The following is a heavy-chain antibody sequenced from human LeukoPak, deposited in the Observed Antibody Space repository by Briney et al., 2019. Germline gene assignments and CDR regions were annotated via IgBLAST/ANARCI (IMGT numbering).Heavy chain of an antibody. CDR2: IDASGST. CDR3: ARKDGDI. V-gene: IGHV4-4*07. D-gene: IGHD5-24*01. Sequence: IDASGSTNFNSSLESRVTMSVDSSKNQFYLRLSSVTAADTALYYCARKDGDIWGQGTMVTVSS. J-gene: IGHJ3*02.